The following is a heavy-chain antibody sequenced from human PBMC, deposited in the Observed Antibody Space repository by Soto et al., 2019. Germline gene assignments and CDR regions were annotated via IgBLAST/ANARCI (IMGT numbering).Heavy chain of an antibody. D-gene: IGHD5-18*01. J-gene: IGHJ2*01. CDR1: GYTFTGYY. CDR2: INPNSGGT. Sequence: VSCKASGYTFTGYYMHWVRQAPGQGLEWMGWINPNSGGTNYAQKFQGWVTMTRDTSISTAYMELSRLRSDDTAVYYCARDFSRGYSYGYFDLWGRGTLVTVSS. V-gene: IGHV1-2*04. CDR3: ARDFSRGYSYGYFDL.